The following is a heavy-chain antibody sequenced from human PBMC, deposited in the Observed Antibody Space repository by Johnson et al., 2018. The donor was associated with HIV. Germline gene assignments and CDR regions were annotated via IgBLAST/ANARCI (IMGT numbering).Heavy chain of an antibody. J-gene: IGHJ3*02. CDR3: AKDFSLYNFWSGSGRHDAFDI. D-gene: IGHD3-3*01. V-gene: IGHV3-30*18. Sequence: QVQLVESGGGVVQPGRSLRLSCAASRFTFSRYGMHWVRQAPGKGLEWVAVISYDGSNKYYADSVKGRFTISRDNSKNTLYLQMNSLRAEDPAVYYCAKDFSLYNFWSGSGRHDAFDIWGQGTMVTFSS. CDR2: ISYDGSNK. CDR1: RFTFSRYG.